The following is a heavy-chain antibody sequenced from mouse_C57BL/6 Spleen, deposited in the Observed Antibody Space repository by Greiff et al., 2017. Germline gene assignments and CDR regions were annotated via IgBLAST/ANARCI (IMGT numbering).Heavy chain of an antibody. J-gene: IGHJ3*01. V-gene: IGHV2-9-1*01. CDR1: GFSLTSYA. Sequence: QVQLQQSGPGLVAPSQSLSITCTVSGFSLTSYAISWVRQPPGKGLEWLGVIWTGGGTNYNSALKSRLSISKDNSKSQVFLKMNSLQTDDTARYYCAKSLLYDYDSAWFAYWGQGTLVTVSA. CDR2: IWTGGGT. CDR3: AKSLLYDYDSAWFAY. D-gene: IGHD2-4*01.